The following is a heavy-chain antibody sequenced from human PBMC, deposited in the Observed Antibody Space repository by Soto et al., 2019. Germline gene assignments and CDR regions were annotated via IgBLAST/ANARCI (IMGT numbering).Heavy chain of an antibody. CDR2: ISGSGGST. CDR1: GFTFSNYA. V-gene: IGHV3-23*01. Sequence: GGSLRLSCAASGFTFSNYAMSWVRQAPGKGLEWVSAISGSGGSTYYADSVKGRFTISRDNSKNTLYLQMNSLRAEDTAVYYCAKGPSSWGIVTTIGDYWGQGTLVTVSS. D-gene: IGHD5-12*01. CDR3: AKGPSSWGIVTTIGDY. J-gene: IGHJ4*02.